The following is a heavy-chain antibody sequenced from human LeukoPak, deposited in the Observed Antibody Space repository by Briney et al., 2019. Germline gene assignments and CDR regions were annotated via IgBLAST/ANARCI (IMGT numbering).Heavy chain of an antibody. CDR2: TSGTG. CDR3: ARGPSGGSLNWFDP. V-gene: IGHV4-4*07. J-gene: IGHJ5*02. Sequence: SETLSLTCTVSGDSISSHYLGWIRQPAGKGLEWIGITSGTGNYNPSLKSRVSMSVDTSRNLVSLTLTSVTAADTAVYYCARGPSGGSLNWFDPWGQGTPVTVSS. CDR1: GDSISSHY. D-gene: IGHD2-15*01.